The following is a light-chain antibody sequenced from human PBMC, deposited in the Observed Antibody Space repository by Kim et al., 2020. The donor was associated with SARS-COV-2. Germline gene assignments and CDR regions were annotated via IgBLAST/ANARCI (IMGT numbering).Light chain of an antibody. CDR1: QSVSSN. Sequence: SPGERATHSCRASQSVSSNVAWDRQKPGQAPRLLIYGASTRATGIPARFSGSGSGTEFTLTISSLQSEDFAVYYCQQYNNWPPLTFGGGTKVDIK. CDR3: QQYNNWPPLT. V-gene: IGKV3-15*01. J-gene: IGKJ4*01. CDR2: GAS.